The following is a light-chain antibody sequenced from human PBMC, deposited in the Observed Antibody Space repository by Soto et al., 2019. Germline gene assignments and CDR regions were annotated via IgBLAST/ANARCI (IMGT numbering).Light chain of an antibody. CDR2: DAY. V-gene: IGKV3-11*01. CDR3: QQRHMWPIT. Sequence: VLTQSPVTLSLAAWERATLSGRASQSFRGLLAWYQQKPGQAPRLLIYDAYNRATGIPPRFSGSGSGTDFTLTISSLEPEDSAVYYCQQRHMWPITFGQGTRLEN. CDR1: QSFRGL. J-gene: IGKJ5*01.